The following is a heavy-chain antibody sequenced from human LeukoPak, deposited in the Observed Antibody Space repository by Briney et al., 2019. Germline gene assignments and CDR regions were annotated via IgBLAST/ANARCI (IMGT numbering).Heavy chain of an antibody. CDR2: IIPIFGTA. J-gene: IGHJ6*03. D-gene: IGHD3-3*01. CDR1: GGTFSSYA. CDR3: ARESVLRFLEWDAYYYYYYMDV. Sequence: SVKVSCKASGGTFSSYAISWVRQAPGQGLEWMGRIIPIFGTANYAQKYQGRVTITTDESTSTAYMELSSLRSEDTAVYYCARESVLRFLEWDAYYYYYYMDVWGKGTTVTVSS. V-gene: IGHV1-69*05.